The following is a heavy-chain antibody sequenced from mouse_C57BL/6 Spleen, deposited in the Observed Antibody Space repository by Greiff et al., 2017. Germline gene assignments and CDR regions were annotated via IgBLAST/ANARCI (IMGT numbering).Heavy chain of an antibody. D-gene: IGHD2-14*01. Sequence: DVKLVESGGGLVKPGGSLKLSCAASGFTFSDYGMHWVRQAPEKGLEWVAYISSGSSTIYYADTVKGRFTISRDNAKNTLFLQMTSLRSEDTAMYYCAREARRGYYYAMDYWGQGTSVTVSS. V-gene: IGHV5-17*01. CDR3: AREARRGYYYAMDY. CDR2: ISSGSSTI. J-gene: IGHJ4*01. CDR1: GFTFSDYG.